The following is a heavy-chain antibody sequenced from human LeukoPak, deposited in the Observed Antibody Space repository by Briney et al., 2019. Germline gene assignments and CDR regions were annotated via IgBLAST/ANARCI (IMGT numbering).Heavy chain of an antibody. V-gene: IGHV4-39*01. CDR3: ARRTGYSSSWYYFDY. Sequence: SETLSLTCTVSGGSLSSSSYYWGWIRQPPGKGLEWLGSIYYSGSTYHNPSLKSRVTISVDTSKNQFSLKLSSVTAADTAVYYCARRTGYSSSWYYFDYWGQGTLVTVSS. J-gene: IGHJ4*02. CDR2: IYYSGST. D-gene: IGHD6-13*01. CDR1: GGSLSSSSYY.